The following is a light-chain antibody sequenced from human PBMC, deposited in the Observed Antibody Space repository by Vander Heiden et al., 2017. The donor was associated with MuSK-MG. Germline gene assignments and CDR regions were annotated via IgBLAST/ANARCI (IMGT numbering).Light chain of an antibody. CDR3: QQDDSYPYT. V-gene: IGKV1-5*01. Sequence: DIQMTQSPSTLSASVGDRVTITCRASQSISSWLAWYQQKPGKAPKLLIYEASSRESGVPARFSGSGSGTEFTLTISSLQPDDFATYYCQQDDSYPYTFGQGTKLEIK. J-gene: IGKJ2*01. CDR2: EAS. CDR1: QSISSW.